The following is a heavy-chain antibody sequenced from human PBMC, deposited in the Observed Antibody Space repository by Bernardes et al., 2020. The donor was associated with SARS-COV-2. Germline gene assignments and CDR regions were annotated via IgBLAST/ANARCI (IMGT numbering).Heavy chain of an antibody. CDR3: VRGPSDGHGRFEY. V-gene: IGHV3-74*01. Sequence: GGSLRLSCAASGFTFSNYWMHWVRQAPGKGLMWVSRINGDGSRTTYADPVKGRFTISRDNTENTLYLQMNSLRAEDTAVYYCVRGPSDGHGRFEYWGQGTLGTVSS. CDR1: GFTFSNYW. CDR2: INGDGSRT. J-gene: IGHJ4*02.